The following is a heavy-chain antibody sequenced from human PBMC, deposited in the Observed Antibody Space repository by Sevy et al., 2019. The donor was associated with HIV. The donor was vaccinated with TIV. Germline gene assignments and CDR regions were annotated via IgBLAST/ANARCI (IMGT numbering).Heavy chain of an antibody. J-gene: IGHJ4*02. CDR3: ARVPLYCDSHINDY. CDR1: GFTFSPYS. D-gene: IGHD3-22*01. Sequence: GGSLRLSCAASGFTFSPYSMNWIRQAPGKGLEWLSYISGTGNTIYYAGSVKGRFTISRDNAKNSLYLQMNSLRAEDTAVYYCARVPLYCDSHINDYWGQGTLVTVSS. V-gene: IGHV3-48*04. CDR2: ISGTGNTI.